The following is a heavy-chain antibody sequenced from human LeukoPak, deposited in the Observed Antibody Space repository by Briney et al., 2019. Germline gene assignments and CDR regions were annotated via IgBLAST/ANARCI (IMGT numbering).Heavy chain of an antibody. CDR1: GFTFRSYT. D-gene: IGHD6-19*01. J-gene: IGHJ4*02. CDR3: ARGAPASVAGSFDL. CDR2: IRSSGTDI. Sequence: PGGSLRLSCAASGFTFRSYTMNWVRQAPGKGLEWVSSIRSSGTDIYYADSVRGRFTISRDNAKNSLYLQMNSLTTEDTAVYYCARGAPASVAGSFDLWGQGTLVTVSS. V-gene: IGHV3-21*01.